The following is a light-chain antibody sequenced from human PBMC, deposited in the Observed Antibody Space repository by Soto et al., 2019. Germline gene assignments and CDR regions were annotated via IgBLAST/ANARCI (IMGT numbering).Light chain of an antibody. CDR1: ESISSW. J-gene: IGKJ4*01. Sequence: DIQMTQSPSILSASVGDRVTITCRASESISSWLAWYQQKPGKAPKLLIYKASSLESGVPSRFSGSGSGTEFTLTISSLQPDDFATYYCQQYNSYSLTFGGGTKVEIK. CDR2: KAS. CDR3: QQYNSYSLT. V-gene: IGKV1-5*03.